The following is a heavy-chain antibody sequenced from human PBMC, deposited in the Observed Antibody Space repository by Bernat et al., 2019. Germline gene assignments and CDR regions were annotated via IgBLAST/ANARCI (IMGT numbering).Heavy chain of an antibody. CDR3: AKSPLPAKQWLARIRGGIDY. CDR2: ISDSGGRS. V-gene: IGHV3-23*01. J-gene: IGHJ4*02. Sequence: EVQLLESGGGLVQPGGSLRLSCAASGFTFSTYGMNWVRQAPGKGLEWVSGISDSGGRSYYADSVKGRFTISRDNSKKTVFLQMNSLRVEDTAVYYCAKSPLPAKQWLARIRGGIDYWGQGTLVTVSS. D-gene: IGHD6-19*01. CDR1: GFTFSTYG.